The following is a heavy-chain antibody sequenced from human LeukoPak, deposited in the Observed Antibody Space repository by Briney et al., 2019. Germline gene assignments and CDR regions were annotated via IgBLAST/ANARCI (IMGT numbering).Heavy chain of an antibody. J-gene: IGHJ6*02. D-gene: IGHD4/OR15-4a*01. Sequence: GSSVKVSCKASGYTFTSYGISWVRQAPGQGLEWMGWISAYNGNTNYAQKLQGRVTMTTDTSTSTAYMELRSLRSDDTAVYYCARDDYALRHYYYYYGMDVWGQGTTVTVSS. CDR1: GYTFTSYG. CDR2: ISAYNGNT. V-gene: IGHV1-18*01. CDR3: ARDDYALRHYYYYYGMDV.